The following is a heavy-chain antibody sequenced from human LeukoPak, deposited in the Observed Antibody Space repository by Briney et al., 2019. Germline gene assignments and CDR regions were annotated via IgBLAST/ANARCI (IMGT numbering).Heavy chain of an antibody. J-gene: IGHJ1*01. CDR2: IYYSGRA. V-gene: IGHV4-34*01. Sequence: SETLSLTCAVNGGSFSSYYWTWIRQPPGKGPEWIGEIYYSGRAYYNSSLKSRLTISVDTSWNQFSLTLVSVTAADTGVYYRARRRYYDSTGYLDWGQGTLVFVST. CDR3: ARRRYYDSTGYLD. CDR1: GGSFSSYY. D-gene: IGHD3-22*01.